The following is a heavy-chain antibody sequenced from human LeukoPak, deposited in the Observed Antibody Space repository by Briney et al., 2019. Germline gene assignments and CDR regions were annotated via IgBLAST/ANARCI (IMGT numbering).Heavy chain of an antibody. CDR1: GGSFSGYY. Sequence: SETLSLTCAVYGGSFSGYYWSWIRQPPGKGLEWIGEINHSGSTNYNPSLKSRVTISVDTSKNQFSLKLSSVTAADTAVYYCARGRLYTAGYGSGTPRYYKDVWGKGTTVTVSS. CDR3: ARGRLYTAGYGSGTPRYYKDV. J-gene: IGHJ6*03. D-gene: IGHD3-10*01. V-gene: IGHV4-34*01. CDR2: INHSGST.